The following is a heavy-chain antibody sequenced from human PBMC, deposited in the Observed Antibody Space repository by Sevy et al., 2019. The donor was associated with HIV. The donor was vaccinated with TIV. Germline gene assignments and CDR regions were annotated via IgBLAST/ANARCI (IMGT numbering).Heavy chain of an antibody. CDR2: ISHSGGT. J-gene: IGHJ2*01. CDR3: ARLRIVVAGTGYFDL. D-gene: IGHD6-19*01. Sequence: SETLSLSCAVYGGSFSGYYWSWIRQPPGKGLEWIGEISHSGGTNYNPSLKSRVTISADTSKNQFSLQFSSVTAADTAVYYCARLRIVVAGTGYFDLWGRGTPVTVSS. CDR1: GGSFSGYY. V-gene: IGHV4-34*01.